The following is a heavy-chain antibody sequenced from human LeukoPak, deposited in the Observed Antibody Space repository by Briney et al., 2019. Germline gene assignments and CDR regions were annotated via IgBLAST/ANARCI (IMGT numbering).Heavy chain of an antibody. CDR3: AKGGVTMVRGVEIDY. CDR2: IRYDGSNK. CDR1: GFTFSSYG. J-gene: IGHJ4*02. Sequence: GGSLRLSXAASGFTFSSYGMHWVSQAPGKGLEWVAFIRYDGSNKYYADSVKGRFTISRDNSKNTLYLQMNSLRAEDTAVYYCAKGGVTMVRGVEIDYWGQGTLVTVSS. V-gene: IGHV3-30*02. D-gene: IGHD3-10*01.